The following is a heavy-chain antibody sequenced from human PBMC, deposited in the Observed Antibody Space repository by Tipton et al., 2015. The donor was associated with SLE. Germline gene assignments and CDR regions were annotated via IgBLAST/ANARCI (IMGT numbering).Heavy chain of an antibody. D-gene: IGHD3-3*01. CDR2: IYYSGST. CDR1: GGSISSYY. CDR3: ARQQGYDFWSGPGYYYGMDV. J-gene: IGHJ6*04. V-gene: IGHV4-59*08. Sequence: LRLSCTVSGGSISSYYWSWIRQPPGKGLEWIGYIYYSGSTNYNPSLKSRVTISVDTSKNQFSPKLSSVTAADTAVYYCARQQGYDFWSGPGYYYGMDVWGKGTTVTVSS.